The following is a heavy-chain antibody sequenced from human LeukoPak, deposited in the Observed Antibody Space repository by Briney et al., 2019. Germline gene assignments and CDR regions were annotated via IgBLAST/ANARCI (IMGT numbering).Heavy chain of an antibody. CDR2: IFYSGST. D-gene: IGHD3-16*01. CDR1: GGSISSYY. Sequence: PSETLSLTCTVSGGSISSYYWSWIRQPPGKGLEWIGYIFYSGSTNYNPSLKSRVTISVDTSKNQFSLKLSSVTAADTAVYYCARVGDYAVRDWGQGTLVTVSS. CDR3: ARVGDYAVRD. V-gene: IGHV4-59*01. J-gene: IGHJ4*02.